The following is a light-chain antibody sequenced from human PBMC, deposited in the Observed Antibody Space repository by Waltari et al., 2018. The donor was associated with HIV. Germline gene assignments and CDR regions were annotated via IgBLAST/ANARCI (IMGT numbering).Light chain of an antibody. V-gene: IGLV2-14*03. CDR3: SSYAAGTTYV. CDR2: DVS. J-gene: IGLJ1*01. CDR1: SSDVGGYNF. Sequence: QSDLTQTAAVSGSPGQSMTISCTGTSSDVGGYNFVSWYHQHPGRAPKLVIYDVSKRPSGVSSRFSGSKSGNAASLAISGLRAEDEADYYCSSYAAGTTYVFGTGTTVTVL.